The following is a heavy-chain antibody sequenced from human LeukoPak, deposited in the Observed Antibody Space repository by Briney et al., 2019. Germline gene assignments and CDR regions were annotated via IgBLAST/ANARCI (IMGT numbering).Heavy chain of an antibody. CDR1: GFTFRDSF. CDR2: SRNKADSYTA. D-gene: IGHD6-13*01. J-gene: IGHJ4*02. Sequence: PGGSLRLSCAASGFTFRDSFMSWVRQAPGKGLEWVGRSRNKADSYTAEYAASVKGRFTISRDESKNSLYLQISSLETEDAAVYYCATSIWYRLAYWGQGSLVTVSS. V-gene: IGHV3-72*01. CDR3: ATSIWYRLAY.